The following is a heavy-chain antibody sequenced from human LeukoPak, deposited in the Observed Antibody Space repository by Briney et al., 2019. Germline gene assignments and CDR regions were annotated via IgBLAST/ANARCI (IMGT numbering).Heavy chain of an antibody. V-gene: IGHV1-18*01. D-gene: IGHD3-10*01. Sequence: GASVKVSCKASGYTFSSYGISWVRQAPGQGLEWMGWISAYNGNTNYAQKLQGRVTMTTDTSTSTAYMELRSLRSDDTAVYYCARAEPYYYGSGSYPPRDAFDIWGQGTMVTVSS. CDR1: GYTFSSYG. CDR2: ISAYNGNT. CDR3: ARAEPYYYGSGSYPPRDAFDI. J-gene: IGHJ3*02.